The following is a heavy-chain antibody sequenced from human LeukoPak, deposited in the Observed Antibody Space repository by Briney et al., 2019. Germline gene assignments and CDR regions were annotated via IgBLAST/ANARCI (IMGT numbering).Heavy chain of an antibody. CDR1: GGSFSGYY. V-gene: IGHV4-34*01. CDR3: ARGDGDYDPYYFDY. D-gene: IGHD4-17*01. J-gene: IGHJ4*02. CDR2: INHSGST. Sequence: SETLSLTCAVYGGSFSGYYWSWIRQPPGKGLEWIGEINHSGSTNYNPSLKSRVTISVDTSKNQFSLKLSSVTAADTAVYYCARGDGDYDPYYFDYWGQGTLVTVSS.